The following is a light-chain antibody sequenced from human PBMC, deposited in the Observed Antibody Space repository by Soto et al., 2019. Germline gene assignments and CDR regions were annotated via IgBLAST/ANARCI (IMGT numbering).Light chain of an antibody. CDR3: LQYDTSPLT. CDR1: QSVSSNF. J-gene: IGKJ4*02. CDR2: GAS. V-gene: IGKV3-20*01. Sequence: EIVLTQSPGTLSLSPGERATLSCRASQSVSSNFLAWYQQKPGQAPRLLIYGASFRATGIPDRFSGSGSGTDFTLTISRLEPEDFAVYYCLQYDTSPLTFGGGTKVEIK.